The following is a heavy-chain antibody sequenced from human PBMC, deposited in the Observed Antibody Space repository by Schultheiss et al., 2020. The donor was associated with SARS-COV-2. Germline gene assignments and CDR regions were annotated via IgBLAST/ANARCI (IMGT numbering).Heavy chain of an antibody. V-gene: IGHV4-59*01. CDR2: MYNSGST. CDR3: ARARSSSSPLYHYYYMDV. D-gene: IGHD6-6*01. J-gene: IGHJ6*03. CDR1: GGSISSYY. Sequence: SETLSLTCTVSGGSISSYYWSWIRQPPGKGLEWIGYMYNSGSTNYNPSLKSRVTISVDTPKNQFSLKLSSVTAADTAVYYCARARSSSSPLYHYYYMDVWGKGTTVTVS.